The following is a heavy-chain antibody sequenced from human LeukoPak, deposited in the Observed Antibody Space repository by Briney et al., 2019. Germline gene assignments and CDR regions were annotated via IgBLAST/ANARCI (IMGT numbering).Heavy chain of an antibody. V-gene: IGHV1-69*01. Sequence: ASVKISCKASGGTFSSYAISWVRQAPGQGLEWMGGIIPIFGTANYAQKFQGRVTITADESTSTAYMELSSLRSEDTAVYYCARRGAVAGLDYWGQGTLVTVSS. D-gene: IGHD6-19*01. J-gene: IGHJ4*02. CDR3: ARRGAVAGLDY. CDR1: GGTFSSYA. CDR2: IIPIFGTA.